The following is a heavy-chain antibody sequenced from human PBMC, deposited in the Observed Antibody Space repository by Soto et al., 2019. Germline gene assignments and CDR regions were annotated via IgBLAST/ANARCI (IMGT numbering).Heavy chain of an antibody. CDR2: IYWDDDK. Sequence: QITLNESGPTVVRPTEPLTLTCSFSGFSLTTSGVGVGWIRQSPGKAPEWLALIYWDDDKRYSASLKSRLTITKDTSKNQVVLTVSDLDPTDTATYYCAHRVLRTVFGLVTTTAIFFDFWGPGTPVAVSS. V-gene: IGHV2-5*02. CDR1: GFSLTTSGVG. CDR3: AHRVLRTVFGLVTTTAIFFDF. J-gene: IGHJ4*02. D-gene: IGHD3-3*01.